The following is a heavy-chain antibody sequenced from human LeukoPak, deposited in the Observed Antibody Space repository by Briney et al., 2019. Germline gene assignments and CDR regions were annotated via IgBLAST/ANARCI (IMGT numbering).Heavy chain of an antibody. Sequence: GGSLRLSCAASGFTFSDYYMSWIRQAPGKGLEWVSYISSSGSTMYYADSVKGRFTISRDNAKNSLYLQMNSLRAEDTAVYYCASYGSGSFTKGIYYYYGMDVWGQGTTVTVSS. V-gene: IGHV3-11*01. CDR1: GFTFSDYY. CDR3: ASYGSGSFTKGIYYYYGMDV. CDR2: ISSSGSTM. J-gene: IGHJ6*02. D-gene: IGHD3-10*01.